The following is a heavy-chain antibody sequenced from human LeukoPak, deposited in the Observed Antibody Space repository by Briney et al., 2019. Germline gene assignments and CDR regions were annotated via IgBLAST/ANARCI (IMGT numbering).Heavy chain of an antibody. CDR2: IYYSGST. V-gene: IGHV4-31*03. CDR3: ARAQQLLNPFDY. Sequence: PSETLSLTCTVSGGSISSGGYYWSWIRQHPGKGLEWIGYIYYSGSTYYNPSLKSRVTISVDTFKNQLSLKLSSVTAADTAVYYCARAQQLLNPFDYWGQGTLVTVSS. CDR1: GGSISSGGYY. J-gene: IGHJ4*02. D-gene: IGHD6-13*01.